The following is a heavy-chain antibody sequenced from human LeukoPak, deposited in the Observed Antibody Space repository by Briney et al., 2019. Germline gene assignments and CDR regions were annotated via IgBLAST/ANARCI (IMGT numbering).Heavy chain of an antibody. Sequence: GRSLRLSCAASGFTFDDYAMHWVRQAPGKGLEWVSGISWNSGSIGYADSVKGRFTISRDSAKNSLYLQMNSLRAEDMALYYCAKDYGDYPTYYFDYWGQGTLVTVSS. J-gene: IGHJ4*02. V-gene: IGHV3-9*03. CDR3: AKDYGDYPTYYFDY. CDR1: GFTFDDYA. CDR2: ISWNSGSI. D-gene: IGHD4-17*01.